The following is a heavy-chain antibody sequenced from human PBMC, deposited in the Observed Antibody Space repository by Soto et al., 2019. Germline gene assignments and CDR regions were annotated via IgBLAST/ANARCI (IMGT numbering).Heavy chain of an antibody. CDR3: ARRERAAGTDWWFDP. CDR2: IYYSGST. V-gene: IGHV4-39*01. D-gene: IGHD6-13*01. Sequence: KPSETLSLTCTVSGGSISSSSFHWGWVLQPPGKGLEWIGSIYYSGSTYYSPSLKSRVTISVDTSKNQFSLKLSSVTAADTAVYYCARRERAAGTDWWFDPWGQGTLVT. J-gene: IGHJ5*02. CDR1: GGSISSSSFH.